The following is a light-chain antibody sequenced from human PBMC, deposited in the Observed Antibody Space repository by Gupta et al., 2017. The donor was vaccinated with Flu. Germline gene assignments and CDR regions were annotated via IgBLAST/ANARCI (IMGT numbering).Light chain of an antibody. V-gene: IGLV2-23*01. J-gene: IGLJ3*02. CDR3: CAHAGSSRV. CDR2: EGR. CDR1: SSDVGSYNL. Sequence: SITISCTGTSSDVGSYNLVSWYQQHPGNDHNLMIYEGRKRPAGVSNRFSGSKSGNTASLTISGRQAEDEDDYYCCAHAGSSRVFGGGTKLTVL.